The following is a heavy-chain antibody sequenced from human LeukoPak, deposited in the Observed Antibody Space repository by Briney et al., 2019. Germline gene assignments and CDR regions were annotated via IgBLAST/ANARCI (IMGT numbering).Heavy chain of an antibody. Sequence: GGSLRLSCAASGFSFRTYDMSWVRQIPGKGLEWVSSIRGSGANLMYADSVKGRFTISRDNSKNTLYLQMNSLRAEDTAVYYCAKRGYDSSGYYGYFDSWGQGTLVTVSS. CDR3: AKRGYDSSGYYGYFDS. CDR1: GFSFRTYD. V-gene: IGHV3-23*01. CDR2: IRGSGANL. D-gene: IGHD3-22*01. J-gene: IGHJ4*02.